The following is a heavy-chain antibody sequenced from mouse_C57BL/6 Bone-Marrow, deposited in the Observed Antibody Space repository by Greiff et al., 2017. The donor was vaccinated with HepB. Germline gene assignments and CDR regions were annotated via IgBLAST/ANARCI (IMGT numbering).Heavy chain of an antibody. D-gene: IGHD2-5*01. CDR3: ARGGYYSKPYAMDY. CDR2: INPGSGGT. CDR1: GYAFTNYL. V-gene: IGHV1-54*01. J-gene: IGHJ4*01. Sequence: QVQLKESGAELVRPGTSVKVSCKASGYAFTNYLIEWVKQRPGQGLEWIGVINPGSGGTNYNEKFKGKATLTADKSSNTAYMQLSSLTSEDSAVYFCARGGYYSKPYAMDYWGQGTSVTVSS.